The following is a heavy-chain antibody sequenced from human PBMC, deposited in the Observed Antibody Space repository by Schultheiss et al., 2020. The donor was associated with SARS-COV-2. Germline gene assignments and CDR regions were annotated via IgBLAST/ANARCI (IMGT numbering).Heavy chain of an antibody. J-gene: IGHJ5*02. CDR3: ARVVPAADGNNFMSLFDP. V-gene: IGHV4-4*07. D-gene: IGHD5-24*01. CDR2: IYTSGST. CDR1: GGAISSYY. Sequence: SETLSLTCTVSGGAISSYYWSWIRQPAGKGLEWIGRIYTSGSTNYNPSLKSRVTMSVDTSKNQFSLKLSSVTAADTAVYYCARVVPAADGNNFMSLFDPWGQGTLVTVAS.